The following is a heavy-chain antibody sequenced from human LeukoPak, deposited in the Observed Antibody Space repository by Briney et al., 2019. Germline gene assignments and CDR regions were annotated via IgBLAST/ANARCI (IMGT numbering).Heavy chain of an antibody. CDR3: AKSKSPGYSYGQEFDY. CDR1: TFTFSSHA. J-gene: IGHJ4*02. V-gene: IGHV3-23*01. CDR2: ISGSGGST. D-gene: IGHD5-18*01. Sequence: GGSLRLSCAASTFTFSSHAMSWVRQTPGKGLEWVSAISGSGGSTYYADSVKGRFTISRDNSKNTLYLQMNSLRAEDTAVYYCAKSKSPGYSYGQEFDYWGQGTLVTVSS.